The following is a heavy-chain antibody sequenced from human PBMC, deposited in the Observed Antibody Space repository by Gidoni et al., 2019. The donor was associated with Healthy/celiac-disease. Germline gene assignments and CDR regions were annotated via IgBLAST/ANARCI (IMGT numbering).Heavy chain of an antibody. CDR1: GFTFDDYA. CDR3: AAFDY. CDR2: ISWNSGSI. J-gene: IGHJ4*02. V-gene: IGHV3-9*01. Sequence: EVHLVESWGGLVQPGRSLRLSCSASGFTFDDYAMHWVRQAPGKGLEWVSGISWNSGSIGYADSVKGRFTISRDNAKNSLYLQMNSLRAEDTALYYCAAFDYWGQGTLVTVSS.